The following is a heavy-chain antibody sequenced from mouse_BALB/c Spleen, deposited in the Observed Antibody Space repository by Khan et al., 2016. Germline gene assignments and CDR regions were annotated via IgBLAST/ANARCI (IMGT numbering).Heavy chain of an antibody. J-gene: IGHJ2*01. CDR2: IDPYNGGT. CDR3: AISDYGYHSFDY. Sequence: VQLKESGPELVKPGASVKVSCKASGYAFTSYNMYWVKQSHGKSLEWIGYIDPYNGGTSYNQKFKGKATLTVDKTSSTAYMHLNSLTSEDSAVYYCAISDYGYHSFDYWGQGTTLTVSS. V-gene: IGHV1S135*01. D-gene: IGHD1-2*01. CDR1: GYAFTSYN.